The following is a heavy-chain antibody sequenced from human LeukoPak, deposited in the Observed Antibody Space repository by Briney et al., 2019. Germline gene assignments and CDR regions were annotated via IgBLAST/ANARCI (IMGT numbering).Heavy chain of an antibody. J-gene: IGHJ4*02. V-gene: IGHV4-4*07. CDR3: GRAAGTKSYGLRGTIDY. CDR2: IDTRGST. CDR1: GGSISRYY. Sequence: PSETLSLTCSVSGGSISRYYWNWIRQPAGKALDWIGRIDTRGSTNYNPALKSRVTMPVDTSKSQFSLKVSSVTAADTAVYYCGRAAGTKSYGLRGTIDYWGQGALVTVS. D-gene: IGHD5/OR15-5a*01.